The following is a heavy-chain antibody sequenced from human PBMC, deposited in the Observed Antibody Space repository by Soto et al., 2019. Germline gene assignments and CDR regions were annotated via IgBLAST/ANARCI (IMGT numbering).Heavy chain of an antibody. Sequence: QLQLVESGGGLVKPGGSLRLSCAASGFTFSNFYMSWIRXXXXXXXXXXXYITSSGDTKYYADSVKGRFTISRDNAKNXXYXXXXXXXXXXXXXXXXXXXXXXXXXXXXXXXXXXGQGTTVTVFS. CDR1: GFTFSNFY. J-gene: IGHJ6*02. CDR2: ITSSGDTK. V-gene: IGHV3-11*01. CDR3: XXXXXXXXXXXXXXXXX.